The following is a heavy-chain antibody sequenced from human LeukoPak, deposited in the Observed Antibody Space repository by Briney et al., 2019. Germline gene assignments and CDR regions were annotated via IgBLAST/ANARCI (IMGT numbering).Heavy chain of an antibody. Sequence: GASVKVSCKASGYTFTGYYMHWVRQAPGQGLEWMGWINPNSGGTNYAQKFQGRVTMTRDTSISTVYMELSRLRSDDTAVYYCARELWFGESHYYGMDVWGQGTTVTVSS. CDR3: ARELWFGESHYYGMDV. D-gene: IGHD3-10*01. J-gene: IGHJ6*02. CDR1: GYTFTGYY. CDR2: INPNSGGT. V-gene: IGHV1-2*02.